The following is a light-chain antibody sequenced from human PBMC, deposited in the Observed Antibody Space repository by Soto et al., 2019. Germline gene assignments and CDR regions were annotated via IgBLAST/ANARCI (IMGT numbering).Light chain of an antibody. Sequence: QSVLTQPPSASGTPGQTVTISCSGSTSYIGSNTVNWFQQLPGTAPKLLIYSQNQRPSRVPDRFSGSKSGTSASLAISGLQSEDEGDYYCAAWDDSLHAWVFGGGTKLTVL. CDR1: TSYIGSNT. CDR2: SQN. CDR3: AAWDDSLHAWV. V-gene: IGLV1-44*01. J-gene: IGLJ3*02.